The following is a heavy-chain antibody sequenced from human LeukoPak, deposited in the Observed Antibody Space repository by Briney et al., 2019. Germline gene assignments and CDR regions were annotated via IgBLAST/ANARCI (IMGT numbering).Heavy chain of an antibody. CDR2: ISGSGGST. V-gene: IGHV3-23*01. CDR3: AKQPLYSGYAGDAFDI. CDR1: GFTFSSYA. Sequence: GGSLRLSCAASGFTFSSYAMSWVRQAPGKGLEWVSAISGSGGSTYYADSVKGRFTISRDNSKNTLYPQMNSLRAEDTAVYYCAKQPLYSGYAGDAFDIWGQGTMVTVSS. D-gene: IGHD5-12*01. J-gene: IGHJ3*02.